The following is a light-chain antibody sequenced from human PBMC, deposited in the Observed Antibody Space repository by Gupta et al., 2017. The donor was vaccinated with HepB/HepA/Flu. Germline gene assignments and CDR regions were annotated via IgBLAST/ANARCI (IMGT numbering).Light chain of an antibody. CDR3: HQYGSTPRT. V-gene: IGKV3-20*01. CDR1: QRVTSNY. CDR2: GIS. Sequence: DIVLTQSPGTLSLSPGERATLSCRASQRVTSNYLAWYQQKPGQAPRLLIYGISNRATGIPDRFSGSGSGTDFTLTISRLEPEDFAVYYCHQYGSTPRTFGQGTKVKIK. J-gene: IGKJ1*01.